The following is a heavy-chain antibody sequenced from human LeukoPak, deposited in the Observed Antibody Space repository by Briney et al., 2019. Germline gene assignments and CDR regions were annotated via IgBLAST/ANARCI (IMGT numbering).Heavy chain of an antibody. CDR2: ISWDGGST. D-gene: IGHD1-1*01. CDR1: GFTFDDYA. Sequence: PGGSLRLSCAASGFTFDDYAMHWVRQAPGKGLEWVSLISWDGGSTYYADSVKGRFTISRDNSKNSLYLQMNSLRAEDTALYYCAKDSGIYYYYYMDVWGKGTTVTVSS. J-gene: IGHJ6*03. CDR3: AKDSGIYYYYYMDV. V-gene: IGHV3-43D*03.